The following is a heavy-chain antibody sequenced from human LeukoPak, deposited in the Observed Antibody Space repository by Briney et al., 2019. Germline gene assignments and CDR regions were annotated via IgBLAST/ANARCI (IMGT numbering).Heavy chain of an antibody. CDR1: GYTLTELS. V-gene: IGHV1-24*01. J-gene: IGHJ4*02. Sequence: ASVKVSCKVSGYTLTELSMHWVRQAPGKGLEWMGGFDPEDGETIYAQKFQGRVTITADKSTSTAYMELSSLRSEDTAVYYCARSDCSGGSCYAGYFDYWGQGTLVTVSS. D-gene: IGHD2-15*01. CDR3: ARSDCSGGSCYAGYFDY. CDR2: FDPEDGET.